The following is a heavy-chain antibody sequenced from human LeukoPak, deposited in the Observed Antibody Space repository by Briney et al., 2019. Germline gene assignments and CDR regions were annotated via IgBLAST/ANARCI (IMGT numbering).Heavy chain of an antibody. CDR2: VKSDTDGGTT. CDR3: TAGTGHSDHDY. V-gene: IGHV3-15*01. CDR1: EFTFNNAW. Sequence: GGTLRLSFAASEFTFNNAWMSWVRQAPGKGLEWVGRVKSDTDGGTTDYAAPVKGRFTISRDDSKNMVYLQMNSLRTDDTAVYYCTAGTGHSDHDYWGQGTLVTVSS. J-gene: IGHJ4*02. D-gene: IGHD5-12*01.